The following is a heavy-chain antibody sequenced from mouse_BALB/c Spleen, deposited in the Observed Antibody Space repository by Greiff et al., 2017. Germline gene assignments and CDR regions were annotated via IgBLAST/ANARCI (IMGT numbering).Heavy chain of an antibody. D-gene: IGHD1-1*01. CDR3: ERKRDGSSNWYLDD. J-gene: IGHJ1*01. Sequence: EVQVVESGGDLVKPGGSLKLSCAASGFTFSSYGMSWVRQTPDKRLEWVATISSGGSYTYYPDSVKGRFTISRDNAKNTLYLQMSSLKSEDTDMYNCERKRDGSSNWYLDDWGEGTTVTVSS. V-gene: IGHV5-6*01. CDR2: ISSGGSYT. CDR1: GFTFSSYG.